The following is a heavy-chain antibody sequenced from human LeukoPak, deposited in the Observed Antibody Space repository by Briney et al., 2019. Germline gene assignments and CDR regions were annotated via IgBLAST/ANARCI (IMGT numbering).Heavy chain of an antibody. CDR2: MNPNSGNT. J-gene: IGHJ5*02. Sequence: ASVKVSCKASGYTFTSYDINWVRQATGQGLEWMGWMNPNSGNTGYAQKFQGRVTMTRNTSISTAYMELSSLRSEDTAVYYCASEANDSSGYYWFDPWGQGTLVTVSS. V-gene: IGHV1-8*01. D-gene: IGHD3-22*01. CDR3: ASEANDSSGYYWFDP. CDR1: GYTFTSYD.